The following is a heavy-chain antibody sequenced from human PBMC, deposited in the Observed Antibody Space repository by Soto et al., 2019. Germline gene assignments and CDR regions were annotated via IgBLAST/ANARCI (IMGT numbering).Heavy chain of an antibody. V-gene: IGHV3-23*01. CDR1: GFAFSSHP. CDR2: ISDDGDLT. D-gene: IGHD3-10*01. Sequence: VQLLVSGGGLAQPGGSLRLSCAPSGFAFSSHPMSWVRQAPEKGLEWVSGISDDGDLTYNADPVKGRLTISRDNSKDTLYLEMNSLRAEDTAVYYCARRVIGSSGAFDIWGEGTMVAVSS. J-gene: IGHJ3*02. CDR3: ARRVIGSSGAFDI.